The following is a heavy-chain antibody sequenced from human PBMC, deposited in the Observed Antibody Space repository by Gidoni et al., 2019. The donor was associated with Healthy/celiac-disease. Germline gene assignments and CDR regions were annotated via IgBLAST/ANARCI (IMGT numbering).Heavy chain of an antibody. CDR3: AKFVGPAATVGMDV. V-gene: IGHV3-23*01. J-gene: IGHJ6*02. Sequence: EVQLLESGGGLVQPGGSLSLSRSASGFTFSSYARSWVRQAPGKGLEWVSAISGSGGSTYYADSVKGRFTISRDNSKNTLYLQMNSLRAEDTAVYYCAKFVGPAATVGMDVWGQGTTVTVSS. D-gene: IGHD2-2*01. CDR1: GFTFSSYA. CDR2: ISGSGGST.